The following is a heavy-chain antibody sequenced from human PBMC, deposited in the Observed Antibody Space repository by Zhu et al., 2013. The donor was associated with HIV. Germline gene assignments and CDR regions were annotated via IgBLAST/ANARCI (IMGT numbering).Heavy chain of an antibody. V-gene: IGHV1-2*02. CDR1: GYTFTGYY. CDR3: ARDSWANYYDSSGYIDY. D-gene: IGHD3-22*01. J-gene: IGHJ4*02. Sequence: QVQLVQSGAEVKKPGASVKVSCKASGYTFTGYYMHWVRQAPGQGLEWMGWINPNSGGTNYAQKFQGRVTMTRDTSISTAYMELSRLRSDDTAVYYCARDSWANYYDSSGYIDYWGQGTLVTVSS. CDR2: INPNSGGT.